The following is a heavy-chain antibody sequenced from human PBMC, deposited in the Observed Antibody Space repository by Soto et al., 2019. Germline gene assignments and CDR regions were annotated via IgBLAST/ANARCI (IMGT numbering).Heavy chain of an antibody. CDR2: IGYGGRNK. Sequence: GGSLRLSCAASGFTFSSYAMHWVRQAPGKGLEWVAVIGYGGRNKYYADSVKGRFTISRDNSKNTLYLQMNSLRVEDTAVYYCASLYFDDSSGLVYDGMDVWGQGTTVTVYS. CDR3: ASLYFDDSSGLVYDGMDV. CDR1: GFTFSSYA. V-gene: IGHV3-30*04. J-gene: IGHJ6*02. D-gene: IGHD3-22*01.